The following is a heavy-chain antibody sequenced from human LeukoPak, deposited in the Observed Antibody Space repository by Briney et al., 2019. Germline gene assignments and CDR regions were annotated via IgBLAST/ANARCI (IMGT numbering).Heavy chain of an antibody. CDR3: VRDDRSDSGFNYDNN. CDR2: IKQDGSET. Sequence: GGSLRLSCAASGFSFTNYWMGWVRQAPGKGLEYVGNIKQDGSETYYVDSLRGRFTISRDNAKNSLYLQMNSLRVEDTAVYYCVRDDRSDSGFNYDNNWGQRKLGPVSS. D-gene: IGHD3-16*01. CDR1: GFSFTNYW. J-gene: IGHJ4*02. V-gene: IGHV3-7*01.